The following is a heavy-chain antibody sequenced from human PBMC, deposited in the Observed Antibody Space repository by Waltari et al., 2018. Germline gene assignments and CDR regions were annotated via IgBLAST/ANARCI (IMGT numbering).Heavy chain of an antibody. CDR2: MYRGGST. CDR1: GFPVSSNY. D-gene: IGHD3-10*01. V-gene: IGHV3-53*01. Sequence: EVQLVESGGGLMQPGGSLRLSCAVSGFPVSSNYMSWVRQAPGKGLEWVSVMYRGGSTYYADSVKGRFTISRDNSKNTLYLQLNSLRVEDTAVYYCARAPMPLWFGNWYFDLWGRGTLVTVFS. CDR3: ARAPMPLWFGNWYFDL. J-gene: IGHJ2*01.